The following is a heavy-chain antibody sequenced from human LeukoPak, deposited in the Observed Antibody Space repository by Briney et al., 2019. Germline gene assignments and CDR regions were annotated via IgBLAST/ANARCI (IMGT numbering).Heavy chain of an antibody. CDR3: ARGASIFGVVGWNGMDV. V-gene: IGHV1-18*01. CDR2: ITAYNGNT. D-gene: IGHD3-3*01. J-gene: IGHJ6*02. Sequence: ASVKLSCKASGYTFTSYGISWVRQAPGQGLEWMGWITAYNGNTNYAQKLQGRVTMTTDTSTHTAYMELRSLRSDATAVSYSARGASIFGVVGWNGMDVWGQGTTVTVS. CDR1: GYTFTSYG.